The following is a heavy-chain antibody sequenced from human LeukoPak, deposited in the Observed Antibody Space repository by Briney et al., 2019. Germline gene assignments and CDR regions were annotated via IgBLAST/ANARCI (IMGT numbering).Heavy chain of an antibody. V-gene: IGHV4-34*01. J-gene: IGHJ5*02. CDR2: INHSGST. CDR1: GGSFSGYY. D-gene: IGHD5-24*01. CDR3: ARGGYNHNWFDP. Sequence: SETLSLTCAVYGGSFSGYYWSWIRQPPGKGLEWIGEINHSGSTNYNPSLKSRVTISVDTSRNQFSLKLSSVTAADTAVYYCARGGYNHNWFDPWGQGTLLTVSS.